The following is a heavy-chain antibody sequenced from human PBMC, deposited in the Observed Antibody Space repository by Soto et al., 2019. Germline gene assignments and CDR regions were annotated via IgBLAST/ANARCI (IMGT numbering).Heavy chain of an antibody. Sequence: EVQLVESGGGLVQPGGSLRLSCAASGFTFSSYSMNWVRQAPGKGLEWISYISSSSSTIYYADSVKGRFTISRDTAKNSLYLQMNSLRDEDTALYYCARGQLELELLDYNYAMDVWAQGTTVSVSS. V-gene: IGHV3-48*02. J-gene: IGHJ6*02. D-gene: IGHD1-26*01. CDR2: ISSSSSTI. CDR1: GFTFSSYS. CDR3: ARGQLELELLDYNYAMDV.